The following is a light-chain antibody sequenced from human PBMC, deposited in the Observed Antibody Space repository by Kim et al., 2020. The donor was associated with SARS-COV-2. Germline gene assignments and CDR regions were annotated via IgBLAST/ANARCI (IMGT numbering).Light chain of an antibody. J-gene: IGLJ2*01. V-gene: IGLV3-21*04. CDR2: YDT. CDR3: QVWDSNYHVV. Sequence: VAPGQTARITCGGNKIGTKSVHWYQQKSDQAPILVIYYDTERPSGIPERLSGSKSGNTATLTISRVEAGDEADYYCQVWDSNYHVVFGGGTKDRP. CDR1: KIGTKS.